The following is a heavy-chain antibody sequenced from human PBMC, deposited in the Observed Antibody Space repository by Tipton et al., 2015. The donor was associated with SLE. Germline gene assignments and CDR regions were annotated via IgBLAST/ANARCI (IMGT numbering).Heavy chain of an antibody. V-gene: IGHV3-33*06. CDR1: GFTLSNYA. CDR3: AKDSRPALAADAFDI. Sequence: SLRLSCAASGFTLSNYAMHWVRQAPGKGLEWVALIWSDGSDKYYAESAKGRFTISRDNSNNTLCLQMSSLRVEDTAVYYCAKDSRPALAADAFDIWGQGTMVTVSS. D-gene: IGHD6-25*01. J-gene: IGHJ3*02. CDR2: IWSDGSDK.